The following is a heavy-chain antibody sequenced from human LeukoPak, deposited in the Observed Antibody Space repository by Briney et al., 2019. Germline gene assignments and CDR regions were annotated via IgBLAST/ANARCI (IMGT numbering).Heavy chain of an antibody. V-gene: IGHV4-59*11. CDR3: GRDALVGYFSYYYIDV. CDR2: ISNSGST. J-gene: IGHJ6*03. D-gene: IGHD2-15*01. CDR1: DGPIRSHY. Sequence: SETLSLTCTVSDGPIRSHYWTWIRQSPLKGLEWIGDISNSGSTKYNPSLKSRVTISIDTSQSQFSLRLTSVTAADTAVYYCGRDALVGYFSYYYIDVWGKGTTVTVSS.